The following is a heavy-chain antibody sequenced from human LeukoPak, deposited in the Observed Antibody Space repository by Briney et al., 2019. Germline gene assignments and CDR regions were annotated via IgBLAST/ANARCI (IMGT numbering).Heavy chain of an antibody. J-gene: IGHJ6*04. D-gene: IGHD3-3*01. Sequence: GGSLRLSCAASGFIFSSYSMNWVRQAPGKGLEWVSYISSSSTTIYYADSVKGRFTISRDNAENSLYLQMNSLRAEDTAVYYCAKGGVFTIFGALEVWGKGTTVTVSS. CDR3: AKGGVFTIFGALEV. CDR2: ISSSSTTI. V-gene: IGHV3-48*04. CDR1: GFIFSSYS.